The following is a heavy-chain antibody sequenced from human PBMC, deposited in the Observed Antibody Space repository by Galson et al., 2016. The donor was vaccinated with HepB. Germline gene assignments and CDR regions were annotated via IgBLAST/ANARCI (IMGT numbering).Heavy chain of an antibody. D-gene: IGHD5-12*01. CDR1: GFTFRAYT. J-gene: IGHJ6*02. CDR2: ISSGSRHI. Sequence: SLRLSCAASGFTFRAYTMNWVRQAPGKGLQWVSSISSGSRHISNADSLKGRFSISRDDAKNSVSLQMNSLTVDDTAKYFCARDRVDIVAAPSSIRNYYGMDVWGQGTTVTVSS. CDR3: ARDRVDIVAAPSSIRNYYGMDV. V-gene: IGHV3-21*04.